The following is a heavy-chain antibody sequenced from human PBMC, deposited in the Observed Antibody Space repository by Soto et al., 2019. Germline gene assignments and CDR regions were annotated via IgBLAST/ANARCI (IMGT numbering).Heavy chain of an antibody. CDR1: GGSISSSSYY. CDR2: IYYSGNT. Sequence: PSETLSLTCTVSGGSISSSSYYWGWIRQPPEKGLEWVGSIYYSGNTYYNPSLKSRVTISVDTSKNHFSLKLSSVTAADTAVYYCVKGAASGINPFDYWGQGTLVTVSS. D-gene: IGHD6-13*01. V-gene: IGHV4-39*02. CDR3: VKGAASGINPFDY. J-gene: IGHJ4*02.